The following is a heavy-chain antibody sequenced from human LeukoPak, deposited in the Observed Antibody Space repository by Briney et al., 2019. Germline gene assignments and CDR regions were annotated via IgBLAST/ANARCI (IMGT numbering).Heavy chain of an antibody. CDR2: ISSSSSYI. CDR1: GFTFSSYS. J-gene: IGHJ3*02. V-gene: IGHV3-21*01. D-gene: IGHD6-13*01. Sequence: GGSLRLSCAASGFTFSSYSMNWVRQAPGKGLEWVSSISSSSSYIYYADSVKGRFTISRDNAKNSLYLQMNSLRAEDTAVYYCARIPGPIAAAGYAFDIWGQGTMVTVSS. CDR3: ARIPGPIAAAGYAFDI.